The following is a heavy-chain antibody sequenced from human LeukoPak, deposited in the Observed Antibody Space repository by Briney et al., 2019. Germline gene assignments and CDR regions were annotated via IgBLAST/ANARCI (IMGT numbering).Heavy chain of an antibody. CDR2: ISYDGSNK. CDR1: GFTFSSYA. Sequence: PGRSLRLSCAASGFTFSSYAMHWVRQAPGKGLEWVAVISYDGSNKYYADSVKGRFTISRDNSKNTLYLQMNSLRAEDTAVYYCARDVVPIVVVITSFDYWGQGTLVTVSS. J-gene: IGHJ4*02. D-gene: IGHD3-22*01. V-gene: IGHV3-30-3*01. CDR3: ARDVVPIVVVITSFDY.